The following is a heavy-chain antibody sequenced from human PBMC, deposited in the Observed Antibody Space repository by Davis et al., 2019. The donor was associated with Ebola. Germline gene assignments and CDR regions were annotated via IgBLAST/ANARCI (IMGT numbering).Heavy chain of an antibody. CDR2: LNRDGFTT. D-gene: IGHD3-16*01. Sequence: PGGSLRLSCAASGFAFRRYWIHWVRQAPGKGLQWVSRLNRDGFTTTYADFVKGRFTTSRDNARNTIYLQMNSLTAGDTAVYYCAQSLEGPYGGSLWFDPRGQGTLVTVSS. V-gene: IGHV3-74*01. CDR3: AQSLEGPYGGSLWFDP. J-gene: IGHJ5*02. CDR1: GFAFRRYW.